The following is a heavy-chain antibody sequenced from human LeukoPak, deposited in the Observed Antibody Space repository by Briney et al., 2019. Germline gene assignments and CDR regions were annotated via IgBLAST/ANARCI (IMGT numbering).Heavy chain of an antibody. CDR2: INPNSGDT. J-gene: IGHJ4*02. CDR1: GYTFTGYY. CDR3: VRGRKMAAAGTESPALFDY. V-gene: IGHV1-2*02. D-gene: IGHD6-13*01. Sequence: ASVKVSCKASGYTFTGYYMHWVRQAPGQGLEWMGWINPNSGDTSYAQNFQGRVTMTRDTSITTVYMELSSLTSDDTAAYYCVRGRKMAAAGTESPALFDYWGQGTLVAVSS.